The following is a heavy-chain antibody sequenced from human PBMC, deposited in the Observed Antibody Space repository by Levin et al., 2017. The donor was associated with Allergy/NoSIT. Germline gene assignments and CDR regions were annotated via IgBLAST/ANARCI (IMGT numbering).Heavy chain of an antibody. Sequence: GSLRLSCTVSGGSISSSSYYWGWIRQPPGKGLEWIGSIYYRGSTYYNPSLRSRVTISVDTSKNQFSLKLSSVTAADTAVYYCATRHDYGDYLYFQHWGQGTLVTVSS. CDR1: GGSISSSSYY. V-gene: IGHV4-39*01. D-gene: IGHD4-17*01. CDR2: IYYRGST. J-gene: IGHJ1*01. CDR3: ATRHDYGDYLYFQH.